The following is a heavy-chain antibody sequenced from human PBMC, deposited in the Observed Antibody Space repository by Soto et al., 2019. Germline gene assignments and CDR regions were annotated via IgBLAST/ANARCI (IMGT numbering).Heavy chain of an antibody. CDR1: GGSISSGGYY. V-gene: IGHV4-31*03. CDR3: ARCSLVVVPAPGFDP. CDR2: IYYSGTT. Sequence: PSEILSLTCTVSGGSISSGGYYWSWIPQHPGKGLEWIGYIYYSGTTYYNPSLTRRVTISVDTSKPQFSLQLRSGSAADTALYYCARCSLVVVPAPGFDPWGRGTLVTVSS. D-gene: IGHD2-2*01. J-gene: IGHJ5*02.